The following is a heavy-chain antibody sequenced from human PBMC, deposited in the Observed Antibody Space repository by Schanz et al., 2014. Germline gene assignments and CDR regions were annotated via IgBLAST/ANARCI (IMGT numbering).Heavy chain of an antibody. V-gene: IGHV3-11*05. J-gene: IGHJ4*01. Sequence: QVQLVESGGGVVQPGRSLRLSCAASGFTFRDYYMSWIRQAPGKGLEWVSDISSGSSYANYADSVKGRFTVSRDNARNSLYLHMNTLGAEDTAVYYCAREQIMAAAGLVDYWGHGTLVTVSS. CDR2: ISSGSSYA. CDR1: GFTFRDYY. D-gene: IGHD6-13*01. CDR3: AREQIMAAAGLVDY.